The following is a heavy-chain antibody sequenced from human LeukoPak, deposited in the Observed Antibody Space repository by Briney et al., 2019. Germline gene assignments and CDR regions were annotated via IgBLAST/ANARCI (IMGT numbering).Heavy chain of an antibody. CDR2: IYPGDSDT. Sequence: GESLKISCKGSGYSFSNYWVGWVRQMPGKGLEWMGIIYPGDSDTKYSPSFQGQVTISADKSITTAFLQWSSLKASDTAIYYCARGPWVNYYFDYWGQGTLVTVSS. D-gene: IGHD5-24*01. CDR1: GYSFSNYW. CDR3: ARGPWVNYYFDY. V-gene: IGHV5-51*01. J-gene: IGHJ4*02.